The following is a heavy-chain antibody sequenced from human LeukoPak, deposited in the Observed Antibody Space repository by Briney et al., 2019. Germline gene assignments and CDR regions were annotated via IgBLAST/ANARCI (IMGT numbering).Heavy chain of an antibody. CDR3: AKTPYYYYMDV. V-gene: IGHV3-23*01. CDR1: GFTFGTYA. J-gene: IGHJ6*03. CDR2: IIGNAATT. Sequence: PGRSLRLSCTASGFTFGTYAMNWVRQAPGKGLQGVALIIGNAATTAYADSVKGRFTISRDNSTNTLYLQMNSLRAEDTAVYYCAKTPYYYYMDVWGKGTTVTVSS.